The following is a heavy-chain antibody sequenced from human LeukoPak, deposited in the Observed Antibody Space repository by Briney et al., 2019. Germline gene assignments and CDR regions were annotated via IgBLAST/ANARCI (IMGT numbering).Heavy chain of an antibody. CDR3: VIEGYSTSIGDY. J-gene: IGHJ4*02. CDR2: INYSGST. Sequence: SETLSLTCTVSGGSISSYYWSWIRQPPGKGLEWIGYINYSGSTNYNPSLKSRVTISVGTSKNQFSLKLTSVTAADTAIYYCVIEGYSTSIGDYWGQGTHVTVSS. CDR1: GGSISSYY. D-gene: IGHD6-13*01. V-gene: IGHV4-59*01.